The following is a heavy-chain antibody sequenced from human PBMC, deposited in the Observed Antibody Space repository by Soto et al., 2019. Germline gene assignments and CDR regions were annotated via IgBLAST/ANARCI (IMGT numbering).Heavy chain of an antibody. J-gene: IGHJ4*02. V-gene: IGHV1-69*06. Sequence: QVQLVQSGAEVKKPGSSVKVSCKASGGTFSSYAVSWVRQAPGQGLEWMGGIIPIFGTANYAQKFQGRVTITADKSTSTAYMELSSLRSEDTAVYYCARGGNVATGTTFYFDYWGQGTLVTVSS. D-gene: IGHD1-1*01. CDR3: ARGGNVATGTTFYFDY. CDR1: GGTFSSYA. CDR2: IIPIFGTA.